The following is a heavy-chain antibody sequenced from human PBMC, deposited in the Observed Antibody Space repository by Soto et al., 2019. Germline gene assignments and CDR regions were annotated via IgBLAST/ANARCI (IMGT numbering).Heavy chain of an antibody. CDR1: GFTFSTYI. CDR2: INNDGSTT. D-gene: IGHD3-10*01. J-gene: IGHJ4*02. V-gene: IGHV3-74*01. CDR3: ARDGHYRFDY. Sequence: PGGSLRLSCGASGFTFSTYIIHWVRQAPGKGPVWVSRINNDGSTTHYADSVKGRFTISRDNARNTLYLQMNSLRAEDTAVYYCARDGHYRFDYWGQGTPVTVSS.